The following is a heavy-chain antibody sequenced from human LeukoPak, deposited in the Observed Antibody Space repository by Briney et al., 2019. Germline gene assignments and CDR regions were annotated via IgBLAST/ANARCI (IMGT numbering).Heavy chain of an antibody. V-gene: IGHV1-69*04. CDR3: AIPVGGAEYFQH. CDR2: IIPILGIA. D-gene: IGHD1-26*01. CDR1: GGTFSSYA. J-gene: IGHJ1*01. Sequence: SVKVSCKASGGTFSSYAISWVRQAPGQGLEWMGRIIPILGIANYAQKFQGRVTITADKSTRTAYMELSSLRSEDTAVYYCAIPVGGAEYFQHWGQGTLVTVSS.